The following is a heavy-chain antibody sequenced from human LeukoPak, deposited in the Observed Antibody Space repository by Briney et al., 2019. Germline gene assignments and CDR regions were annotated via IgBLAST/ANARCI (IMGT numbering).Heavy chain of an antibody. D-gene: IGHD4-17*01. V-gene: IGHV1-69*05. J-gene: IGHJ5*02. CDR2: IMPLFGTA. CDR1: GYTFTAYY. Sequence: SVKVSCKASGYTFTAYYMHWVRQAPGQGLEWLGGIMPLFGTAGYAQKFQGRVTITKDESTRTVYLELTSLTSDDTAVYYCARNVHGDYGSGWFDPWGQGTLVSVSS. CDR3: ARNVHGDYGSGWFDP.